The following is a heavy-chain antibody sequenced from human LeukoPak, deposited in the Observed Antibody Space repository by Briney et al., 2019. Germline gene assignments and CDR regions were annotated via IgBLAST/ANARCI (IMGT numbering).Heavy chain of an antibody. D-gene: IGHD4-11*01. Sequence: SQTLSLTCTVSGGSISSGGYYWSWIRQPPGKGLEWIRYIYHSGSTYYNPSLKSRVTISVDRSKNQFSLKLSSVTATDTAVYYCARDLAQYPILRNDAFGIWGQGTMVTVSS. CDR1: GGSISSGGYY. J-gene: IGHJ3*02. CDR3: ARDLAQYPILRNDAFGI. V-gene: IGHV4-30-2*01. CDR2: IYHSGST.